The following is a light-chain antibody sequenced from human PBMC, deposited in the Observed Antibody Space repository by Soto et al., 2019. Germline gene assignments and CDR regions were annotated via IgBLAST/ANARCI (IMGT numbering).Light chain of an antibody. J-gene: IGLJ2*01. CDR2: EGS. Sequence: QSALTQPASVSGSPGQSITISCTGTSSDVGSYNLVSWYQQHPGKAPKLMIYEGSKRPSGVSNRFSGSKSGNTASLTISGLQAEDEGDYYCCSYAGSSTSVVFGGGPKLTVL. CDR1: SSDVGSYNL. CDR3: CSYAGSSTSVV. V-gene: IGLV2-23*01.